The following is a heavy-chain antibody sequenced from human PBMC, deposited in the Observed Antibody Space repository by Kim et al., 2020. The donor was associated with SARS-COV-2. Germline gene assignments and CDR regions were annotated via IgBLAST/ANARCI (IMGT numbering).Heavy chain of an antibody. V-gene: IGHV3-74*01. J-gene: IGHJ6*02. CDR3: ARGSLVGAPNAHYYYYGMDV. D-gene: IGHD1-26*01. CDR2: LNIDGSTT. CDR1: GFTFSAYW. Sequence: GGSLRLSCAASGFTFSAYWMHWVRQAPGKGLVWVSRLNIDGSTTRYADSVKGRFTISRDNAKNTLYLQVNSLRAEDRAVYYCARGSLVGAPNAHYYYYGMDVWGQGTTVTVSS.